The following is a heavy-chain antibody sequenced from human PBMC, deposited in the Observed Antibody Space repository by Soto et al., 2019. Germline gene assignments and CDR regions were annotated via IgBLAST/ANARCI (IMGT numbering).Heavy chain of an antibody. Sequence: QVQLVQSGAEVKKPGASVKVSCKASGYTFTSYGISWVRQAPGQGLEWMGWISVYNGNTNYAQKLQGRVTMTTDTSTITAYMELRSLRSDDAAVYYCASGWFGEFVYYFDYWGQGTLVTVSS. CDR1: GYTFTSYG. D-gene: IGHD3-10*01. V-gene: IGHV1-18*01. J-gene: IGHJ4*02. CDR3: ASGWFGEFVYYFDY. CDR2: ISVYNGNT.